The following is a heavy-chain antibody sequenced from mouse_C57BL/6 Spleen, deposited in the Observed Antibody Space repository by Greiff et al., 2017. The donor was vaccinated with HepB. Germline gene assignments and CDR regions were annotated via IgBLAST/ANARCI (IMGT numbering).Heavy chain of an antibody. Sequence: QVQLQQPGAELVKPGASVKLSCKASGYTFTSYWMQWVKQRPGQGLAWIGEIDPSDSYTNYNQKFKGKATLTVDTSSSTAYMQLSSLTSEDSAVYYCARRISYYFDYWGQGTTLTVSS. V-gene: IGHV1-50*01. J-gene: IGHJ2*01. CDR1: GYTFTSYW. CDR2: IDPSDSYT. CDR3: ARRISYYFDY.